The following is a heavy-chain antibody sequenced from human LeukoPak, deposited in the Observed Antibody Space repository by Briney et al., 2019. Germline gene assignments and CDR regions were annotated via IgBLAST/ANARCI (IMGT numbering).Heavy chain of an antibody. V-gene: IGHV3-74*01. Sequence: PGGSVRLSCAASGFTFSSYWMHWVRQVPGKGLVWVSRINSDGSSTSYADSVKGRFTISRDNAKNTLYVQMNSLRAEDTAAYYCSTGSGHAFDIWGRGTMVTVSS. D-gene: IGHD3-10*01. CDR3: STGSGHAFDI. J-gene: IGHJ3*02. CDR1: GFTFSSYW. CDR2: INSDGSST.